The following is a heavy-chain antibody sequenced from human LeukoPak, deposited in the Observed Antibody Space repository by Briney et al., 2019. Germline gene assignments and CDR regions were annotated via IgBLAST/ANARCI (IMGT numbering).Heavy chain of an antibody. J-gene: IGHJ6*03. CDR2: IYTSGST. CDR1: GGSISSGSYY. V-gene: IGHV4-61*02. D-gene: IGHD2-2*01. CDR3: ARDNRYCSSTSCYAEDYYYYMDV. Sequence: SETLSLTCTVSGGSISSGSYYWSWIRQPAGKGLEWLGRIYTSGSTNYNPSLKSRVTISVDTSKNQFSLKLSSVTAADTAVYYCARDNRYCSSTSCYAEDYYYYMDVWGKGTTVTISS.